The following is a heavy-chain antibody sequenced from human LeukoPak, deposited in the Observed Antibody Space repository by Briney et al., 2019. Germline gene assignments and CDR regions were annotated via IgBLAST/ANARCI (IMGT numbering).Heavy chain of an antibody. CDR2: IYYSGYT. CDR3: ARLRSSRQHFDY. Sequence: SETLSLTCTVSGDSISSGDYYWGWIRQPPGKGLEWIGTIYYSGYTYYNPSLKSRVTISIDTSKNQFSLKVTSVTAADTAVYYCARLRSSRQHFDYWGQGTLVTVSS. D-gene: IGHD3-10*01. V-gene: IGHV4-39*01. CDR1: GDSISSGDYY. J-gene: IGHJ4*02.